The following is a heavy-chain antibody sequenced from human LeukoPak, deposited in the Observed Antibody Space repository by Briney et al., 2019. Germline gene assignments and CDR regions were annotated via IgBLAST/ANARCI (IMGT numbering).Heavy chain of an antibody. D-gene: IGHD2-2*02. J-gene: IGHJ4*02. CDR3: ARVLGVVVPAAIGY. Sequence: GGSLRLSCAASGFTFSSYSMNWVRQAPGKGLEWVSSISSSSSYIYYADSVKGRFTISRDNAKNSLYLQMNSLRAEDTAVYYCARVLGVVVPAAIGYWGQGTLVTVSS. V-gene: IGHV3-21*01. CDR1: GFTFSSYS. CDR2: ISSSSSYI.